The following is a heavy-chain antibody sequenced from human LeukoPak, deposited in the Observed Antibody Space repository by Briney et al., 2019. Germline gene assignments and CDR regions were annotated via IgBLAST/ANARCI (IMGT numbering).Heavy chain of an antibody. Sequence: SKTLSLTCAVYGGSFSGYYWSWIRQPPGKGLEWIGEINHSGSTNYNPSLKSRVTISVDTSKNQFSLKLSSVTAADTAVYYCARRKRSGYYGSWFDYWGQGTLVTVSS. V-gene: IGHV4-34*01. CDR1: GGSFSGYY. J-gene: IGHJ4*02. CDR2: INHSGST. CDR3: ARRKRSGYYGSWFDY. D-gene: IGHD3-22*01.